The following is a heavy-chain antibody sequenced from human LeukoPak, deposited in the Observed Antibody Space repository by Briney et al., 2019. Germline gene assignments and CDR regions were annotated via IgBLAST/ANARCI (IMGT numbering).Heavy chain of an antibody. CDR3: AKSTVENGSGKHRWFDP. CDR1: GFTFSSYG. CDR2: ISGSGGST. D-gene: IGHD3-10*01. J-gene: IGHJ5*02. Sequence: AGTLRLSCAASGFTFSSYGMSWDRQAPGKGLEWVSAISGSGGSTYYADSVKGRFTISRDNSKNTLYLQTNSLRAEDTAVYYCAKSTVENGSGKHRWFDPWGQGTLVTVSS. V-gene: IGHV3-23*01.